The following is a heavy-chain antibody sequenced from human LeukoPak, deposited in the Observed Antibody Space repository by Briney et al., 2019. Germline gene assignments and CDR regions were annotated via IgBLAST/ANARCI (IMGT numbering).Heavy chain of an antibody. V-gene: IGHV3-48*01. D-gene: IGHD1-26*01. Sequence: GGSLRLSCAASGFTFSIYSMNWFRQAPGKGLEWVSYITSSSSTIYYADSVKGRFTISRDNAKNSLFLQMNSLRAEDTAVYYCATSNGSLDYWGQGTLVTVSS. CDR3: ATSNGSLDY. CDR1: GFTFSIYS. J-gene: IGHJ4*02. CDR2: ITSSSSTI.